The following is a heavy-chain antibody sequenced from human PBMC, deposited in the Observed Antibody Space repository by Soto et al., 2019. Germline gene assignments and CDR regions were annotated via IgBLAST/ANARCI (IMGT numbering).Heavy chain of an antibody. V-gene: IGHV1-2*04. J-gene: IGHJ4*02. CDR2: INPNSGGT. CDR3: ARDDDYLWGSFGD. Sequence: ASVKVSCKASGYTFTGYYMHWVRQAPGQGLEWMGWINPNSGGTNYAQKFQGWVTMTRDTSISTAYMELSRLRSDDTAVYYCARDDDYLWGSFGDWAQGTLVTVSS. D-gene: IGHD3-16*01. CDR1: GYTFTGYY.